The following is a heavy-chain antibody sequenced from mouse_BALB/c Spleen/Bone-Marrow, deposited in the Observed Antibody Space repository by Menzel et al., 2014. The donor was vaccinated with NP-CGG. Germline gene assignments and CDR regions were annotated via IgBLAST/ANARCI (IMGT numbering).Heavy chain of an antibody. CDR1: GFTFSNYG. V-gene: IGHV5-6-3*01. J-gene: IGHJ2*01. CDR2: INSNGGST. CDR3: VRGNYGNYVDYFDF. Sequence: EVKVVESGGGLVQPGGSLKLSCAASGFTFSNYGMSWVRQTPDKRLELVATINSNGGSTYYPDSVKGRLTISRDTAKNTLYLQMSSLKSEETAMYYCVRGNYGNYVDYFDFWGQGTTLTVSS. D-gene: IGHD2-1*01.